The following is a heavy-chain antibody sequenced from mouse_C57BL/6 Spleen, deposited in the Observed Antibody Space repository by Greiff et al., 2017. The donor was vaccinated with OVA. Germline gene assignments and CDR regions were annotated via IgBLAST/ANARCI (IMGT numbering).Heavy chain of an antibody. CDR3: ARSGDYGSSYDAMDY. D-gene: IGHD1-1*01. CDR1: GFNIKDYY. Sequence: EVMLVESGAELVKPGASVKLSCTASGFNIKDYYMHWVKQRTEQGLEWIGRIDPEDGETKYAPKFQGKATITADTSSNTAYLQLSSLTSEDTAVYYCARSGDYGSSYDAMDYWGQGTSVTVSS. J-gene: IGHJ4*01. V-gene: IGHV14-2*01. CDR2: IDPEDGET.